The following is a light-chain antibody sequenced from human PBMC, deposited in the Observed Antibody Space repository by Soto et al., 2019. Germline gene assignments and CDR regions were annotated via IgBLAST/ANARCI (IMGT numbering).Light chain of an antibody. Sequence: QSALTQPPSASGSPGQSATISCTGTSSDVGGYNYVSWCQQYPGKAPKLMIYEVSKRPSGVPDRFSGSKSGNTASLTVSGLQPEDEADYYCSSYAGSSTWVFGGGTKLTVL. CDR2: EVS. CDR1: SSDVGGYNY. CDR3: SSYAGSSTWV. J-gene: IGLJ2*01. V-gene: IGLV2-8*01.